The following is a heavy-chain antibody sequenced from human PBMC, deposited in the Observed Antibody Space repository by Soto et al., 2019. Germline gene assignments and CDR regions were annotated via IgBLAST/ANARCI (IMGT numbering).Heavy chain of an antibody. V-gene: IGHV4-61*01. Sequence: PSETLSLTCTVSGVSVSSGSYYWTWIRQPPGKGLEWIGFIYYNGTTVSNPSLKSRVTKSLDSSKNQFSLKLSSVTAADTAVYYCAKVLADPGIAVAGTISDAFDIWGQGTMVTVSS. CDR2: IYYNGTT. D-gene: IGHD6-19*01. J-gene: IGHJ3*02. CDR1: GVSVSSGSYY. CDR3: AKVLADPGIAVAGTISDAFDI.